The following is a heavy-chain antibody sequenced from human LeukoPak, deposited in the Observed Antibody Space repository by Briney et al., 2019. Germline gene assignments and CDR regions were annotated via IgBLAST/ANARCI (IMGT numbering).Heavy chain of an antibody. J-gene: IGHJ4*02. CDR1: GYTFTTYG. D-gene: IGHD5-18*01. CDR2: ISTYNDNT. Sequence: ASVKVSCKASGYTFTTYGVTWVRQAPGQRLEWMGWISTYNDNTNYAQKFQGRVTMTTDTSTSTVYMELGSLTSDDTAIYYCARQVDTTMALPDYWGQGTLVTVSS. CDR3: ARQVDTTMALPDY. V-gene: IGHV1-18*01.